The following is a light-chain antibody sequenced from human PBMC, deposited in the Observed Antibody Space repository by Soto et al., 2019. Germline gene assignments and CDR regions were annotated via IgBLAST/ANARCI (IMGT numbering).Light chain of an antibody. CDR1: QGISNY. CDR3: QKYDSAHWT. J-gene: IGKJ1*01. Sequence: DIQMTQSPSSLSASVRDRVTITCRASQGISNYLAWYQQKPGKVPKLLIYAASTLQSGVPSRFSGSGSGTDFTLTISSLQPEDVATYYCQKYDSAHWTFGQWTKVEIK. V-gene: IGKV1-27*01. CDR2: AAS.